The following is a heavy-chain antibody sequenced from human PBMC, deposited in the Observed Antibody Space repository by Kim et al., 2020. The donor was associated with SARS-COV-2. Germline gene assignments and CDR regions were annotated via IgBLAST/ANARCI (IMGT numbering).Heavy chain of an antibody. CDR2: I. CDR3: ARVSGTTSFDY. D-gene: IGHD1-7*01. J-gene: IGHJ4*02. Sequence: IYDADSVKGRLSISRDNAKNSLYLQMNSLRAEDTAVYYCARVSGTTSFDYWGQGTLVTVSS. V-gene: IGHV3-21*01.